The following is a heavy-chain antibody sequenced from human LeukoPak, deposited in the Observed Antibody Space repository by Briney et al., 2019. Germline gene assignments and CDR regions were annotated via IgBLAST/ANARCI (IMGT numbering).Heavy chain of an antibody. CDR1: GFIFGDYA. Sequence: PGGSLRLSCTASGFIFGDYALGWVRQAPGKGLEWVSYISSSSSTIYYADSVKGRFTISRDNAKNSLYLQMNSLRAEDTAVHYCARDLMGIAYRGAFYYWGQGTLVTVPS. V-gene: IGHV3-48*01. CDR3: ARDLMGIAYRGAFYY. D-gene: IGHD6-13*01. CDR2: ISSSSSTI. J-gene: IGHJ4*02.